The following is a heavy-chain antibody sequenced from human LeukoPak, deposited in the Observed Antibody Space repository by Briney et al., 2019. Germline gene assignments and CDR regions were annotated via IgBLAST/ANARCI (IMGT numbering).Heavy chain of an antibody. D-gene: IGHD3-9*01. J-gene: IGHJ4*02. CDR1: GFTFSSYG. Sequence: GRSLRLSCAASGFTFSSYGMHWVRQAPGKGLEWVAVISYDGSNKYYADSVKGRFTISRDNSKNTLYLQMNSLRAEDTAVYYCAKDRPRLRYFDGTGGYWGQGTLVTVSS. CDR3: AKDRPRLRYFDGTGGY. CDR2: ISYDGSNK. V-gene: IGHV3-30*18.